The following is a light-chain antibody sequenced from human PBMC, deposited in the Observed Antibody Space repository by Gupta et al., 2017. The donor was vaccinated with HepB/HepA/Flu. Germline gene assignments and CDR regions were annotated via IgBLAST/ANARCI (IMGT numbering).Light chain of an antibody. CDR1: NIGSRS. J-gene: IGLJ3*02. CDR2: DDG. V-gene: IGLV3-21*03. Sequence: SYVLTQPPSVSVAPGKTARSTCGGNNIGSRSVHWYQQKPGQAPVLVVYDDGDRRAGIPERFSGSNSGNTATLTISRGEAGEEADYCCQVWDRNSDRVFGGGTKLTVL. CDR3: QVWDRNSDRV.